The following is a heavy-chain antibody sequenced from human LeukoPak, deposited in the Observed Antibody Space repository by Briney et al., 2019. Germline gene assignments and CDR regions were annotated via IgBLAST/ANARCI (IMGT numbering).Heavy chain of an antibody. J-gene: IGHJ4*02. CDR2: IYYSGST. CDR3: ARGSPYDPYYYDSSGSETPGGFDY. Sequence: PSETLSLTCTVSGGSISSGGYYWSWIRQHPGKGLEWIGYIYYSGSTYYNPSLKSRVTISVHTSKNQFSLKLSSVTAADTAVYYCARGSPYDPYYYDSSGSETPGGFDYWGQGTLVTVSS. CDR1: GGSISSGGYY. D-gene: IGHD3-22*01. V-gene: IGHV4-31*03.